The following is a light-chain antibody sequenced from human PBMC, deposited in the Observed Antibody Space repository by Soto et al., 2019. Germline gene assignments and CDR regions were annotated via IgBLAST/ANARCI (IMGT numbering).Light chain of an antibody. CDR3: GTWDSSLSAGV. J-gene: IGLJ2*01. CDR1: RSNIENNY. Sequence: QSVLTQPPSVSAAPGQKVTISCSGSRSNIENNYVSWYRQLPGTAPKLLIYDNNKRPSGIPDRFSGSKSGTSATLGITGLQTGDEADYYCGTWDSSLSAGVFGGGTKLTVL. V-gene: IGLV1-51*01. CDR2: DNN.